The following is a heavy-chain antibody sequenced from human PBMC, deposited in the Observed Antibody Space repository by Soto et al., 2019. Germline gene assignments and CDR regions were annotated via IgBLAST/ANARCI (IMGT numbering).Heavy chain of an antibody. CDR3: AREPGYSSSWYARYGRDV. CDR2: IYYSGST. Sequence: QVQLQESGPGLVKPSETLSLTCTVSGGSISSYYWSWIRQPPGKGLEWIGSIYYSGSTNYNPSLKRRVPISVDTAKNQLSLKLSSVTAADTAVYYCAREPGYSSSWYARYGRDVWGQGTTVTVSS. D-gene: IGHD6-13*01. J-gene: IGHJ6*02. CDR1: GGSISSYY. V-gene: IGHV4-59*01.